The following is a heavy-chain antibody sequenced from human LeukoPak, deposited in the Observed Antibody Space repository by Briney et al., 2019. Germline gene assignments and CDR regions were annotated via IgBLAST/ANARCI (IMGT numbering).Heavy chain of an antibody. CDR2: MNPNSGNT. CDR3: ARGVSSSWYDGPWFDP. CDR1: GYTFTSYD. V-gene: IGHV1-8*01. Sequence: ASVKVSCKASGYTFTSYDINWVRQATGQGLEWMGWMNPNSGNTGYAQKFQGRVTMTRNTSISTAYMELSSLRSEDTAVYYCARGVSSSWYDGPWFDPWGQGTLVTVSS. J-gene: IGHJ5*02. D-gene: IGHD6-13*01.